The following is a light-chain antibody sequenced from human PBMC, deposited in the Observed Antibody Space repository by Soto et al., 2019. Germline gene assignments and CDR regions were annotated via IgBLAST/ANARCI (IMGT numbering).Light chain of an antibody. J-gene: IGLJ2*01. CDR1: SSDVGTYEY. CDR2: DVS. V-gene: IGLV2-14*03. CDR3: SSYASNGDVL. Sequence: QSALTQPASVSGSPGQSLTISCTGTSSDVGTYEYVSWYQHHPGKAPKLMIYDVSNRPSGVSDRFSGSKSGNTASLTISGLQAEDEADYYCSSYASNGDVLFGGGTKVTVL.